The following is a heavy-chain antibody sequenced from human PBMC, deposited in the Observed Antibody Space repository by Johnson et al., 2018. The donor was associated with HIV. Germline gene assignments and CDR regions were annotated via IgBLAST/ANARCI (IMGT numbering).Heavy chain of an antibody. CDR3: AIAVARRKWYADWYI. D-gene: IGHD3-9*01. J-gene: IGHJ3*02. Sequence: QVQLVESGGGVVQPGRSLRLSCAASGFTFSSYAMHWVRQAPGKGLEWVAVISYDGTNKYYADSVKGRFTMSRDNSQNTLYLQMNSLSAEDTAVYYCAIAVARRKWYADWYIWGQGTMVTVSS. CDR1: GFTFSSYA. V-gene: IGHV3-30-3*01. CDR2: ISYDGTNK.